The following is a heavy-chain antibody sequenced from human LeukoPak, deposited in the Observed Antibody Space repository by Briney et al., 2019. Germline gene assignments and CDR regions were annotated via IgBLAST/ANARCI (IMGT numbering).Heavy chain of an antibody. CDR1: GFTFSSYA. Sequence: GGSLRLSCAASGFTFSSYAMSRVRQVPGKGLEWVSVISGSGDNTYYADSVKGRFTISRDNSKNMLYLQMNSLRAEDTAVYYCAKWKYSNSGTDDYWGQGTLVTVSS. V-gene: IGHV3-23*01. CDR2: ISGSGDNT. D-gene: IGHD6-6*01. J-gene: IGHJ4*02. CDR3: AKWKYSNSGTDDY.